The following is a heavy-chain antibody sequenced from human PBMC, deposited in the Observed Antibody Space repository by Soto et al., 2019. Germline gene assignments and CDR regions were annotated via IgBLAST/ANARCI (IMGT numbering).Heavy chain of an antibody. CDR3: ARDSPYSSGSFDY. Sequence: LRLSCAASGFTFSNSEMNWVRQAPGKGLEWVSYITTSASTKSYADSVKGRFTISRDNAKNSLYLHMNSLRVEDTAVYYCARDSPYSSGSFDYWGQGTLVTVSS. D-gene: IGHD3-22*01. V-gene: IGHV3-48*03. J-gene: IGHJ4*02. CDR2: ITTSASTK. CDR1: GFTFSNSE.